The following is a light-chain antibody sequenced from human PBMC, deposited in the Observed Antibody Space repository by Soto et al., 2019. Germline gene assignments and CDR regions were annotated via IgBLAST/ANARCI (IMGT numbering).Light chain of an antibody. V-gene: IGKV1-9*01. CDR2: AAS. CDR1: QGIGSY. CDR3: QQLNSYPIP. J-gene: IGKJ5*01. Sequence: QLTQSPSSLSVSVGDRVTITCRASQGIGSYLAWYQQKPGKAPKLLIYAASTVLGGVPSRFSGSGSGTAFTLPSGRLQPEDLAAYYCQQLNSYPIPFGQGTRLEIK.